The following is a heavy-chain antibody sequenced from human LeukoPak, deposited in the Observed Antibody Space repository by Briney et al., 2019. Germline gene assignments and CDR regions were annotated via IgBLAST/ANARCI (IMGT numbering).Heavy chain of an antibody. J-gene: IGHJ4*02. V-gene: IGHV3-23*01. CDR3: AKDHDFWSGYSDY. D-gene: IGHD3-3*01. Sequence: GGSLRLSCAASGFTFSSYAMSWVGQAPGKGLEWVSAISGSGGSTYYADSVKGRFTISRDNSKNTLYLQMNSLRAEDTAVYYCAKDHDFWSGYSDYWGQGTLVTVSS. CDR1: GFTFSSYA. CDR2: ISGSGGST.